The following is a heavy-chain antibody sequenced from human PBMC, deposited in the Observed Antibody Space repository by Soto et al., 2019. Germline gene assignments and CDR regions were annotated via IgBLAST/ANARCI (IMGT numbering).Heavy chain of an antibody. CDR3: ARDGYGVVPFDY. CDR1: GGSVSSGGYY. D-gene: IGHD4-17*01. V-gene: IGHV4-61*08. J-gene: IGHJ4*02. CDR2: IYYSGST. Sequence: PSETLSLTCTVSGGSVSSGGYYWSWIRQPPGKGLEWIGYIYYSGSTNYNPSLKSRVTISVDTSKNQFSLKLSSVTAADTAVYYCARDGYGVVPFDYWGQGTLVTVSS.